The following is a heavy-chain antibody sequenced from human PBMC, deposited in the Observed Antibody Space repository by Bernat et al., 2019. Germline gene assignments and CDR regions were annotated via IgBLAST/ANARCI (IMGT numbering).Heavy chain of an antibody. J-gene: IGHJ4*02. D-gene: IGHD1-26*01. CDR1: GFTFSSYG. CDR3: ARAGFSGSYSNAPFDY. V-gene: IGHV3-33*01. CDR2: IWYDGSNK. Sequence: QVQLVESGGGVVQPGRSLRLSCAASGFTFSSYGMPWVRQAPGKGLEWVAVIWYDGSNKYYADSVKGRFTISRDNSKNTLYLQMNSLRAEDTAVYYCARAGFSGSYSNAPFDYWGQGTLVTVSS.